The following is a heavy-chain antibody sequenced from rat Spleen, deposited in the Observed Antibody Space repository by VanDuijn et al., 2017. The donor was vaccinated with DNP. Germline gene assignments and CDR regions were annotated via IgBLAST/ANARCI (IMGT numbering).Heavy chain of an antibody. D-gene: IGHD1-4*01. Sequence: QVQLKESGPGLVQPSQTLSLTCTVSGFSLTTNSVHWVRQPPGKGLEWMGRIQSDGNTDYNSVLKFRLSISRDTSKNQVFLKMNSLQTEDTAMYFCALAGRGALDAWGQGTSVTVSS. J-gene: IGHJ4*01. CDR2: IQSDGNT. CDR3: ALAGRGALDA. V-gene: IGHV2-1*01. CDR1: GFSLTTNS.